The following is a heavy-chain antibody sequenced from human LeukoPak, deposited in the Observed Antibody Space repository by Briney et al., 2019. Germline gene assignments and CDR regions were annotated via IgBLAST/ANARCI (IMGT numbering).Heavy chain of an antibody. D-gene: IGHD1-1*01. CDR3: ARDHNASVFDY. J-gene: IGHJ4*02. CDR1: GGSFSGYY. V-gene: IGHV4-34*01. CDR2: INHSGST. Sequence: SETLSLTCAVYGGSFSGYYWSWIRQPPGKGLEWIGEINHSGSTNYNPSLKSRVTISVDTSKNQFFLKLSSVAAADTAVYYCARDHNASVFDYWGQGTLVTVSS.